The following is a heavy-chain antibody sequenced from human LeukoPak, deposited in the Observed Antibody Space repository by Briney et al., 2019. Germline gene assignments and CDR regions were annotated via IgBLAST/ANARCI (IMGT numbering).Heavy chain of an antibody. Sequence: GGSLRLSCAASGFTFSSYAMSWVRQAPGKGLEWVAFIRSDGSTKYYADSVKGRFTISRDNSKNTLYLQMSSLRAEDTAVYYCAKDLPAAFFDYWGQGTLVTVSS. CDR1: GFTFSSYA. V-gene: IGHV3-30*02. J-gene: IGHJ4*02. D-gene: IGHD2-2*01. CDR2: IRSDGSTK. CDR3: AKDLPAAFFDY.